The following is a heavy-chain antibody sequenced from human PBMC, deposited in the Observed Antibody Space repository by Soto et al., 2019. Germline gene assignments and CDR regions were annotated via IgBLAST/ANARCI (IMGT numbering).Heavy chain of an antibody. Sequence: SETLSLTCSVSGGSISDNSYDWGWIRHPPGKGLEWMGGIFYPGTTYYSPSRKDRVTMSMDTSKNSFSVNLTSVTAADTAVYFCASLVVVVPVANVWGQGTLVTVS. CDR1: GGSISDNSYD. D-gene: IGHD2-2*01. J-gene: IGHJ1*01. V-gene: IGHV4-39*02. CDR2: IFYPGTT. CDR3: ASLVVVVPVANV.